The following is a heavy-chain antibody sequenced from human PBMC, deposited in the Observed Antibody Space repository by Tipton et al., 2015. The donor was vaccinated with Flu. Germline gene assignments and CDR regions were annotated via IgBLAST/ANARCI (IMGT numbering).Heavy chain of an antibody. Sequence: TLSLTCTVSGASISTSVYYWGWIRQPPGKGLEWIGEVNHSGSPNYNPSLKSRVAISVDTSKNQFSLKATSLTAADTAMYYCARGNGYTNAYLDYWGQGTLVTVSS. D-gene: IGHD5-24*01. CDR1: GASISTSVYY. J-gene: IGHJ4*02. CDR2: VNHSGSP. CDR3: ARGNGYTNAYLDY. V-gene: IGHV4-39*07.